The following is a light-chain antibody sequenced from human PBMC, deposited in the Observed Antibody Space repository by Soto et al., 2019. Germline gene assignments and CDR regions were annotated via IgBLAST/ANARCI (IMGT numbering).Light chain of an antibody. J-gene: IGLJ1*01. V-gene: IGLV2-8*01. Sequence: QSVLTQPPSASGSPGQSVTISCTGTSSDVGDYKYVSWYQKHPGKAPKLMIYEVTKRPSGVPDRFSGSKSGNTASLTVSGLQAEDEADYYCSSYVGSNNFYVFGTGTKVTVL. CDR3: SSYVGSNNFYV. CDR2: EVT. CDR1: SSDVGDYKY.